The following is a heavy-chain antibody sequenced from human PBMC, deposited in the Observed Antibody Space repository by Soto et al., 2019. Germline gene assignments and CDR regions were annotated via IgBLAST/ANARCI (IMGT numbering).Heavy chain of an antibody. CDR3: ARGGRPNAFDI. V-gene: IGHV1-3*01. J-gene: IGHJ3*02. Sequence: QVQLVQSGAEVKKPGASGKVSCKASGYTFTSYAMHWVRQAPGQRLEWMGWINAGNGNTKYSQKFQGRVTITRDTSASTAYMELSSLRSEDTAVYYCARGGRPNAFDIWGHGTMVTVSS. CDR2: INAGNGNT. D-gene: IGHD2-15*01. CDR1: GYTFTSYA.